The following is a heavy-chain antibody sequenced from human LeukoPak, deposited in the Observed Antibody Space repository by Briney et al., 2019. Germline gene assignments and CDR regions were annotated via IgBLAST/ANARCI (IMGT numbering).Heavy chain of an antibody. D-gene: IGHD3/OR15-3a*01. CDR2: ISIDSHSM. V-gene: IGHV3-48*04. Sequence: AGGSLRLSCAASGFTFSAYSMNWFGQPPGKGREWVSYISIDSHSMHYADSVKGRFTISRDTAKNSLYLQMNSLRAEDTAVYFCARDKDWAFDYWGQGTLVTVSS. CDR1: GFTFSAYS. J-gene: IGHJ4*02. CDR3: ARDKDWAFDY.